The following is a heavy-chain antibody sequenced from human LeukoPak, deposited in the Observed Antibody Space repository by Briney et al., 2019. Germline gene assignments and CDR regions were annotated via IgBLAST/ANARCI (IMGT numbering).Heavy chain of an antibody. J-gene: IGHJ6*03. CDR1: GGSISSGYY. CDR3: ARTVDSSGWYPYYYYMDV. V-gene: IGHV4-38-2*02. D-gene: IGHD6-19*01. CDR2: IYHSGRT. Sequence: SETLSLTCTVSGGSISSGYYWGWIRQPPGKGLEWIGSIYHSGRTFYNPSLKSRVTISVDTSKNQFSLKLSSVTAADTAVYYCARTVDSSGWYPYYYYMDVWGKGTTVTVSS.